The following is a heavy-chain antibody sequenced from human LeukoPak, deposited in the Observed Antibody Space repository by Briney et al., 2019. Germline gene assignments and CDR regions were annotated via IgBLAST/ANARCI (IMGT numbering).Heavy chain of an antibody. CDR2: ISGSGGST. CDR3: AKDGITMIVVVKVPDAFDI. CDR1: GFTFSDYA. D-gene: IGHD3-22*01. Sequence: GGSLRLSCAASGFTFSDYAMSWVRQAPGKGLEWVSAISGSGGSTYYADSVKGRFTISRDNSKNTLYLQMNSLRAEDTAVYYCAKDGITMIVVVKVPDAFDIWGQGTMVTVSS. J-gene: IGHJ3*02. V-gene: IGHV3-23*01.